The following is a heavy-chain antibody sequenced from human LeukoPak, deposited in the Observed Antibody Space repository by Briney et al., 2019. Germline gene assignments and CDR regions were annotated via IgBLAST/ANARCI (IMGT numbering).Heavy chain of an antibody. CDR1: GYRFTEFW. V-gene: IGHV5-51*01. CDR3: ARSDVGYSYAVFHR. J-gene: IGHJ4*02. D-gene: IGHD5-24*01. CDR2: IYPGDSDV. Sequence: GESLKISCKASGYRFTEFWIAWVRRTPGKGLEWMGIIYPGDSDVRYSPSFQGQVTISADKSTKTAHLQWNNLKASDTGIYYCARSDVGYSYAVFHRWGQGTQVTV.